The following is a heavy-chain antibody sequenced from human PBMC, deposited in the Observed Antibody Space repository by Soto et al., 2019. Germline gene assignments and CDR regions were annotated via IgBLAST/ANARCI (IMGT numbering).Heavy chain of an antibody. CDR3: ANNPENYYYGMDV. Sequence: QVQLVQSGAEVKKPGSSVKVSCKASGGTFSSYAISWVRQAPGQGLEWMGGIIPIFGTADYAQKFQGRVTIAADESTSTAYVELSSLRSEDTAVYYGANNPENYYYGMDVWGQGTTVTVSS. CDR1: GGTFSSYA. D-gene: IGHD1-1*01. V-gene: IGHV1-69*12. CDR2: IIPIFGTA. J-gene: IGHJ6*02.